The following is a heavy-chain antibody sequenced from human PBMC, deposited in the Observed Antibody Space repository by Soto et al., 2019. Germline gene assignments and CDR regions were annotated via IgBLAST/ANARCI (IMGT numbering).Heavy chain of an antibody. J-gene: IGHJ3*02. V-gene: IGHV5-51*01. CDR1: GYSFTSYW. Sequence: GESLKISCEGSGYSFTSYWIGWVRQMPGKGLEWMGIIYPGDSDTRYSPSFQGQVTISADKSISTAYLQWSSLKASDTAMYYCARQKAYGGNSLDAFDIWGQVTMVTVSS. CDR2: IYPGDSDT. CDR3: ARQKAYGGNSLDAFDI. D-gene: IGHD2-21*01.